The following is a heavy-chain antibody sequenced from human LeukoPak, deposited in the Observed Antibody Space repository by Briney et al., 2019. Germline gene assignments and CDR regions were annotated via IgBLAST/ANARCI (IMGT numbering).Heavy chain of an antibody. J-gene: IGHJ4*02. Sequence: GGSLRLSCAASGFTFSSYGMHWVRQAPGKGLEWVAVISYDGSNKYYADSVKGRFTISRDNSKNTLNLQMNSLRAEDTAVYYCARDKIVGATHFDYWGQGTLVTVSS. CDR1: GFTFSSYG. CDR3: ARDKIVGATHFDY. D-gene: IGHD1-26*01. V-gene: IGHV3-30*03. CDR2: ISYDGSNK.